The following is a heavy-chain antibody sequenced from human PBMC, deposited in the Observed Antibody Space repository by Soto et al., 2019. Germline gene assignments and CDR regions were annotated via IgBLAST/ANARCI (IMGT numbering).Heavy chain of an antibody. CDR3: ARAGYCGPGCYYYFDY. CDR1: QFTFGSYW. D-gene: IGHD2-21*02. CDR2: IKPDGSAT. V-gene: IGHV3-7*01. Sequence: EVHLVESGGDLVQPGGSLRLSCAASQFTFGSYWMNWVRLIPGKGLEWVAYIKPDGSATYYVDSVKGRFTISRDNAKNSLYLQMNSLRVEDTSVYYCARAGYCGPGCYYYFDYWGQGTLVTVSS. J-gene: IGHJ4*02.